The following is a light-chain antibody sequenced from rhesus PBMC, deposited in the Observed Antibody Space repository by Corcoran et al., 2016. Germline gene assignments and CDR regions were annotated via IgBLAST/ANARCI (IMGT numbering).Light chain of an antibody. CDR3: QHGYGTPYS. CDR2: KAS. V-gene: IGKV1-74*01. Sequence: DIQMTQSPSSLSASVGDRVTITCRASEHVNNYLNWYQQKPGKAPKLLIYKASTLQSGVPSRFSGSGRVTDYTFTISSLQPEDVATYYWQHGYGTPYSFGQGTKVEIK. CDR1: EHVNNY. J-gene: IGKJ2*01.